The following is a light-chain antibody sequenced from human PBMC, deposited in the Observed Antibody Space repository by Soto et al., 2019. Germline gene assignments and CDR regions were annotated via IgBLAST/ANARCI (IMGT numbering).Light chain of an antibody. CDR1: QGISSD. J-gene: IGKJ4*01. V-gene: IGKV1-9*01. CDR2: DAS. CDR3: QHLHNYPPT. Sequence: DIQVTQSPSFMSASVGDRFTITCRASQGISSDLAWYQQKPGKAPNLLIYDASTLQSGVPSRFSGSGSGTEFTVTISSLQAEDFATYYCQHLHNYPPTFGGGTKVDIK.